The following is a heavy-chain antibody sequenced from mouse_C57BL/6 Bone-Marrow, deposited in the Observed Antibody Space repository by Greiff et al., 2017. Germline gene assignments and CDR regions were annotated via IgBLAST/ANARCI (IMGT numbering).Heavy chain of an antibody. D-gene: IGHD3-2*02. J-gene: IGHJ3*01. CDR3: APLDSSGYVMVY. Sequence: VQLQQPGAELVKPGASVKLSCKASGYTFTSYWMQWVKQRPGQGLEWIGEIDPSDSYTNYNQKFKGKATLTVDTSSSTAYMQLSSLTSEDSAVYYCAPLDSSGYVMVYWGQGTLVTVSA. CDR1: GYTFTSYW. CDR2: IDPSDSYT. V-gene: IGHV1-50*01.